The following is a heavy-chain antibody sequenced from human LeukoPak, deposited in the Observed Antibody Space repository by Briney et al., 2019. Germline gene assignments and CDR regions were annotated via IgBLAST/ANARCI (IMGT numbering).Heavy chain of an antibody. J-gene: IGHJ4*02. CDR3: ARDPYSSGWKNFDY. CDR2: IWYDGSNK. D-gene: IGHD6-19*01. CDR1: GFTFSSYG. V-gene: IGHV3-33*01. Sequence: GGSLRLSCAASGFTFSSYGMHWVRQAPGKGLEWVAVIWYDGSNKYYADSVKGRFTISRDNSKNTLYLQMNSLRAEDTAVYYCARDPYSSGWKNFDYWGQGTLVTVSS.